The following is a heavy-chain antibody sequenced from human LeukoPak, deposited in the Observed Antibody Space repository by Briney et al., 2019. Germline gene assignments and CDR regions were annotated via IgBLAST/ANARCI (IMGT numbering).Heavy chain of an antibody. CDR1: GFTFSRYS. CDR2: ISGSSNDK. J-gene: IGHJ1*01. CDR3: VRAEGSSGSSEYFQH. V-gene: IGHV3-21*01. D-gene: IGHD5-12*01. Sequence: GGSLRLSCLASGFTFSRYSMKWVRQAPGKGLEWVSSISGSSNDKHYIDSVKGRFTISRDNAKNSLFLQMNSLRAEDTAVYYCVRAEGSSGSSEYFQHWGQGTLVTVAS.